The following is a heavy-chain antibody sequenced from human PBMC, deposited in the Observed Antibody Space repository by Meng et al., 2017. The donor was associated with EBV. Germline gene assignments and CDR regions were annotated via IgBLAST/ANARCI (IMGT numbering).Heavy chain of an antibody. Sequence: QGQLVQLWAEVKKPGASGKVPCKASGYTFTGYYMHWVRQAPGQGLEWMGRINPNSGGTNYAQKFQGRVTMTRDTSISTAYMELSRLRSDDTAVYYCARVGIAVAGTGDYWGQGTLVTVFS. CDR3: ARVGIAVAGTGDY. V-gene: IGHV1-2*06. CDR1: GYTFTGYY. D-gene: IGHD6-19*01. J-gene: IGHJ4*02. CDR2: INPNSGGT.